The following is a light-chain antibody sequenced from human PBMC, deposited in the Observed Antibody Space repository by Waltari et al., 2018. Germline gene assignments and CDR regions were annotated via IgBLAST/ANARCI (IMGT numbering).Light chain of an antibody. Sequence: DIQMTQSPSSLSASVGDRVTITCRASQSIRNYLNWYQQKPGKAPKLLIYAASSLQGGVPSRYCGSGSGTDFTLTISSLQPDDFATYFCQQSYSTPITFGQGTRLEIK. CDR3: QQSYSTPIT. V-gene: IGKV1-39*01. CDR2: AAS. CDR1: QSIRNY. J-gene: IGKJ5*01.